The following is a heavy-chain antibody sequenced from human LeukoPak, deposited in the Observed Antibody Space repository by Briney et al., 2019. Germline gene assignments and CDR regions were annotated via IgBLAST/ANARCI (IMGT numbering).Heavy chain of an antibody. J-gene: IGHJ4*02. CDR2: IWSDETNT. Sequence: GGSPRLSCATSGFTFSHYGTHWVRQAPGKGLEWVAVIWSDETNTYYGDPVKGRFTISRDNFQRTVYLQMNSLRAEDTAVYYCAKDAQRGFDYSNSLDKWGQGTLVTVSS. V-gene: IGHV3-33*06. CDR1: GFTFSHYG. D-gene: IGHD4-11*01. CDR3: AKDAQRGFDYSNSLDK.